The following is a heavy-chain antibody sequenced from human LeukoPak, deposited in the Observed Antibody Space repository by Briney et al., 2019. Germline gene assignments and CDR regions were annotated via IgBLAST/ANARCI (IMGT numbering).Heavy chain of an antibody. D-gene: IGHD3-3*01. CDR1: GFTFSDYY. CDR2: IYSCDST. Sequence: GGSLRLSCAASGFTFSDYYMSWIRQAPGKGLEWVSVIYSCDSTYYADSAKGRFTISRDNSKNTLYLQMNSLRAEDTAVYYCARETQYYDFWSGYYGYYFDYWGQGTLVTVSS. J-gene: IGHJ4*02. CDR3: ARETQYYDFWSGYYGYYFDY. V-gene: IGHV3-66*03.